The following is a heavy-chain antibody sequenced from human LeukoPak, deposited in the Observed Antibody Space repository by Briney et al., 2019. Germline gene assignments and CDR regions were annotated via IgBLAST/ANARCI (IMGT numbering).Heavy chain of an antibody. V-gene: IGHV3-23*01. CDR1: GFTFSSYA. CDR2: ISGSGGGT. Sequence: GGSLRLSCAASGFTFSSYALNWVRQAPGKGLEWVSAISGSGGGTYYAASVKGRFTISRDNSKNTLYLQVNSLRAEDTAVYYCAKDDHGGSGWRDYFDYWGQGTLVTVSS. CDR3: AKDDHGGSGWRDYFDY. J-gene: IGHJ4*02. D-gene: IGHD6-19*01.